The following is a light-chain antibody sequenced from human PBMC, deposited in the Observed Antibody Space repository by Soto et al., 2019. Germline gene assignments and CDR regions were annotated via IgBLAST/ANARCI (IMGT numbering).Light chain of an antibody. CDR1: QTVSSSY. CDR3: QQYGNSPWT. Sequence: EIVLTQSPGTLSLSPGERATLSCRASQTVSSSYLAWYQQKPGQAPRLLICDASSRPTGIPDRFSGSGSGTDFTLTISRLEPEDFAVYYCQQYGNSPWTFGQGTKVEIK. V-gene: IGKV3-20*01. CDR2: DAS. J-gene: IGKJ1*01.